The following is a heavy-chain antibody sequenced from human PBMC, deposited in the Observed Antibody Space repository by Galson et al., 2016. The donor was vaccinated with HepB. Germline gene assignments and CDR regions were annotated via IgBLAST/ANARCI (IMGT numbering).Heavy chain of an antibody. CDR1: GFTFSSYA. CDR3: SGGSYFDY. Sequence: SLRLSCAASGFTFSSYAMTWVRQAPGTGLECVSVIDGSHGTTYYADSVKGRFTISRDNAKNSLYLQMNSLRAEDTAVYYCSGGSYFDYWGQGTLVTVSS. D-gene: IGHD3-10*01. CDR2: IDGSHGTT. J-gene: IGHJ4*02. V-gene: IGHV3-23*01.